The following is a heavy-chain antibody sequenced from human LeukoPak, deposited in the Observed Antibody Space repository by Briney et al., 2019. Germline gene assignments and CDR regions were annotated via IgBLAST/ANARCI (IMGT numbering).Heavy chain of an antibody. CDR2: IYSGGST. J-gene: IGHJ4*02. V-gene: IGHV3-66*01. D-gene: IGHD2-21*02. CDR3: ARDLVVVTGISDY. CDR1: GFTFSTYS. Sequence: GGSLRLSCAASGFTFSTYSMNWVRQAPGKGLEWGSVIYSGGSTYYADSVKGRFTISRDNAKNSLYLQMNSLRAEDTAVYYCARDLVVVTGISDYWGQGTLVTVSS.